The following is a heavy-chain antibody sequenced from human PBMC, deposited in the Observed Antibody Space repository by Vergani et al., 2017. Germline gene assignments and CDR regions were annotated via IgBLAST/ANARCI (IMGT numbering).Heavy chain of an antibody. V-gene: IGHV1-24*01. J-gene: IGHJ3*02. CDR3: ARVSASLWRPINAFDI. Sequence: QVQLVQSGAEVKKPGASVKVSCKASGYTFTSYGISWVRPAPGQGLEWMGGFDPEDGETIYAQTFQGRVTMTEDTSTDTAYMELNSLRAEYTAVYYCARVSASLWRPINAFDIWGQGTMVTVSS. D-gene: IGHD3-10*01. CDR2: FDPEDGET. CDR1: GYTFTSYG.